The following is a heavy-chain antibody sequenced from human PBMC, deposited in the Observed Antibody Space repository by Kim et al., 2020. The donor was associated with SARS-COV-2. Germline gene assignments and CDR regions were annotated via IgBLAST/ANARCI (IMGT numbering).Heavy chain of an antibody. D-gene: IGHD4-17*01. CDR3: ARDLVRLRSGYDYGDYELFLDY. CDR1: GGSISSSSYY. V-gene: IGHV4-39*07. J-gene: IGHJ4*02. Sequence: SETLSLTCTVSGGSISSSSYYWGWIRQPPGKGLEWIGSIYYSGSTYYNPSLKSRVTISVDTSKNQFSLKLSSVTAADTAVYYCARDLVRLRSGYDYGDYELFLDYWGQGTLVTVSS. CDR2: IYYSGST.